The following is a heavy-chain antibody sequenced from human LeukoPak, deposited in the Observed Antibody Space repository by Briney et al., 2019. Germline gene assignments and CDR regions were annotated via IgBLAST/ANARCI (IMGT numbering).Heavy chain of an antibody. CDR2: IDWDDDK. J-gene: IGHJ4*02. Sequence: RPSGPTLVNPTQTLTLTCTFSGFSLRTRGKCVSWIRQPPGKALEWLARIDWDDDKYYSTSLKTRLTISKDTSKNQVVLTMTNMDPVDTATYYCARTFGDYFDYWGQGTLVTVSS. CDR1: GFSLRTRGKC. D-gene: IGHD2/OR15-2a*01. CDR3: ARTFGDYFDY. V-gene: IGHV2-70*11.